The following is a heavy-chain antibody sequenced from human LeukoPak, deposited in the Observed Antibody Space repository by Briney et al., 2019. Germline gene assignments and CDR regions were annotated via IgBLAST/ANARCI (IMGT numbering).Heavy chain of an antibody. D-gene: IGHD6-6*01. CDR3: ARHWRIPARTSYYMDV. J-gene: IGHJ6*03. V-gene: IGHV4-39*01. CDR2: IYYSGRT. CDR1: GGSISSSSNY. Sequence: PSETLSLTCTVSGGSISSSSNYWGWIRQPPGKGLEWIGSIYYSGRTYYNTSLKGRVTISLDTSKNQFSLKLNSVTAADTAVYYCARHWRIPARTSYYMDVWGKGTTVTVSS.